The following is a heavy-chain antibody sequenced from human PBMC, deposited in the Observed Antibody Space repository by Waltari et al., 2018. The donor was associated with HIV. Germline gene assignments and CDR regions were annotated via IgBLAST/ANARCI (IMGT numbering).Heavy chain of an antibody. CDR3: ARDRGWGEPNWYFDL. Sequence: QVQLVQSGAEVKKPGASVKVSCKASEYIFIGYYIPWVRQAPGQGPEWVGWINPNSGDTNYARRFQGRVTMTRDTSITTAYMELRRLTSDDTAVYYCARDRGWGEPNWYFDLWGRGTLVTVSS. CDR1: EYIFIGYY. CDR2: INPNSGDT. D-gene: IGHD3-16*01. J-gene: IGHJ2*01. V-gene: IGHV1-2*02.